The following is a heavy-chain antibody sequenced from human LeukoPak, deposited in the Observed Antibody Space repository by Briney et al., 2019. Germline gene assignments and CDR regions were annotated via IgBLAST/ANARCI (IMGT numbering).Heavy chain of an antibody. CDR1: GFTFSSYW. CDR2: INSDGSST. Sequence: PGGSLRLSCAASGFTFSSYWMYWVRQAPGKGLVWVSRINSDGSSTSYADSVKGRFIISRDNAKNTLYLQMNSLRAEDTAVYYCASQVTDFWSGYFGAFDIWGQGTMVTVSS. V-gene: IGHV3-74*01. CDR3: ASQVTDFWSGYFGAFDI. D-gene: IGHD3-3*01. J-gene: IGHJ3*02.